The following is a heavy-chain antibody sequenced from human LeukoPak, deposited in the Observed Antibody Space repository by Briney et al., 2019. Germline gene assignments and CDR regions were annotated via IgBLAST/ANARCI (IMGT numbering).Heavy chain of an antibody. J-gene: IGHJ5*02. CDR3: ARGDSVVPAAIGWFDP. V-gene: IGHV4-34*01. CDR2: INHSGST. CDR1: GGSFSGYY. D-gene: IGHD2-2*01. Sequence: PSETLSLTCAVYGGSFSGYYWSWIRQPPGKGLEWIGEINHSGSTNYNPSLKSRVTISVDTSKNQFSLKLSSVTAADTAVYYCARGDSVVPAAIGWFDPWGQGTLVTVSS.